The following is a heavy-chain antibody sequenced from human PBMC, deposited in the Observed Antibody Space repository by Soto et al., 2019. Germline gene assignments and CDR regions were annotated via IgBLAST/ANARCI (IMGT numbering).Heavy chain of an antibody. V-gene: IGHV2-5*02. J-gene: IGHJ4*02. CDR2: IYWDDDK. CDR1: GVSRSTTGVG. D-gene: IGHD2-2*01. CDR3: AYFPVPGAPVFDY. Sequence: QITLKESGPTLMKPTQPLTLTCTFSGVSRSTTGVGVGWIRQPPGQALEWLALIYWDDDKRYSPSLNTRLTITKDTSKNQVVLTVTNMDPVDTATYYCAYFPVPGAPVFDYWGQGTLVTVSS.